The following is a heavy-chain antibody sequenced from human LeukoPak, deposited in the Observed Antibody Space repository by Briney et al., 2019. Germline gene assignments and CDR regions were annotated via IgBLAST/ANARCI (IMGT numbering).Heavy chain of an antibody. CDR1: GGSISSSSYY. V-gene: IGHV4-39*01. CDR2: INHSGST. D-gene: IGHD3-22*01. Sequence: SETLSLTCGVSGGSISSSSYYWGWIRQPPGKGLEWIGEINHSGSTNYNPSLKSRVTISVDTSKNRFSLKLSSVTAADTAVYYCARQTYYYDSSGYYYADAFDIWGQGTMVTVSS. CDR3: ARQTYYYDSSGYYYADAFDI. J-gene: IGHJ3*02.